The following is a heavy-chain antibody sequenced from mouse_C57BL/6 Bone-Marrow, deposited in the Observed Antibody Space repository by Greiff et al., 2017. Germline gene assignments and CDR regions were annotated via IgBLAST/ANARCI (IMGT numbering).Heavy chain of an antibody. V-gene: IGHV14-2*01. Sequence: VQLQQSGAELVKPGASVKLSCTASGFNIKDYYMHWVKQRTEQGLEWIGRIDPEDGETKYAPKFQGKATITAYTSSNTAYLQRSSLTSEDTAVYCCATMITDAWFAYWGQGTLVTVSA. J-gene: IGHJ3*01. D-gene: IGHD2-4*01. CDR3: ATMITDAWFAY. CDR2: IDPEDGET. CDR1: GFNIKDYY.